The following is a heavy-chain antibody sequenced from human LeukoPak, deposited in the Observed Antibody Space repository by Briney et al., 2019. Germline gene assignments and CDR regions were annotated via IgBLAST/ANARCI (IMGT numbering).Heavy chain of an antibody. J-gene: IGHJ4*02. Sequence: GGSLRLSCAASGFTFSSYEMNWVRQAPGKGVEWVSYISNSDKIIYYADSVKGRFTISRDNAKNSLYLQMNSLRAEDTAVYYCAREAGPIRSGSYYQNFDYWGQGTLVTVSS. V-gene: IGHV3-48*03. CDR3: AREAGPIRSGSYYQNFDY. CDR1: GFTFSSYE. D-gene: IGHD3-10*01. CDR2: ISNSDKII.